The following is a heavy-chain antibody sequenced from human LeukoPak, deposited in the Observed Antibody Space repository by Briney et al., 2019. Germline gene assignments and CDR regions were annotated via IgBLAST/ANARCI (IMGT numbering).Heavy chain of an antibody. CDR1: GFTVSSNY. J-gene: IGHJ2*01. CDR3: ARGRGDFYNSNFLWYFDL. Sequence: GGSLRLSCAASGFTVSSNYMSWVRQAPGKGLEWVANIKQDGTVQFYVDSVTGRFTLSRDNAKNSQYLQMNSLRVEDTAVYYCARGRGDFYNSNFLWYFDLWGRGTLVTVSS. D-gene: IGHD3-22*01. CDR2: IKQDGTVQ. V-gene: IGHV3-7*01.